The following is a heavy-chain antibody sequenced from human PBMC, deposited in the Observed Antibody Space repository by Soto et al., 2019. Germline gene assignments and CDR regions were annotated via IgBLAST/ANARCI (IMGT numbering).Heavy chain of an antibody. CDR3: ARWDWAFDY. CDR2: INQDGSQK. J-gene: IGHJ4*02. D-gene: IGHD1-26*01. CDR1: VLTFTNNV. Sequence: GGSLRLSCAASVLTFTNNVMSWVRQAPGKGLEWVANINQDGSQKYYVDSVKGRFTISRDNAKSSFYLQLNILRVEDTAVYYCARWDWAFDYWGQGTPVTVSS. V-gene: IGHV3-7*01.